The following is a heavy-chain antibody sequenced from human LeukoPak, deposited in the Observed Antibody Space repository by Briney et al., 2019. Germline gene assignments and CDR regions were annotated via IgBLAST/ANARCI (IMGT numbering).Heavy chain of an antibody. J-gene: IGHJ3*02. CDR2: ISYDGSNK. V-gene: IGHV3-30*18. Sequence: TGGSLRLSCAASGFTFSSYGMHWVRQAPGKGLEWVAVISYDGSNKYYADSVKGRFTISRDNSKNTLYLQMNSLRAEDTAVYYCAKGLRYYYDSSGRDAFDIWGQGTMVTVSS. CDR3: AKGLRYYYDSSGRDAFDI. CDR1: GFTFSSYG. D-gene: IGHD3-22*01.